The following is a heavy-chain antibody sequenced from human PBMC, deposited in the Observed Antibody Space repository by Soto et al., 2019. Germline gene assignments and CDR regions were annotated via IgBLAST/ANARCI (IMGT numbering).Heavy chain of an antibody. CDR1: GFTFGDYA. J-gene: IGHJ5*02. Sequence: GGSLRLSCTASGFTFGDYAMSWFRQAPGKGLEWVGFIRSKAYGGTTEYAASVKGRFTISRDDSKSIAYLQMNSLKTEDTAVYYCTRYGPDWLSVFDPWGQGTLVIVSS. V-gene: IGHV3-49*03. CDR2: IRSKAYGGTT. CDR3: TRYGPDWLSVFDP. D-gene: IGHD3-9*01.